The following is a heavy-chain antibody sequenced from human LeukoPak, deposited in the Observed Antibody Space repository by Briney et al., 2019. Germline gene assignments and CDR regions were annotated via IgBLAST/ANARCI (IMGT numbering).Heavy chain of an antibody. Sequence: GGSLRLSCAASGFTFSDYWMTWVRQVPGRGLEWVANIKQDGSDKYYVDSVEGRFTISRDNAKESLYLEMNNLRGEDTAVYYCARVGAWELQRVFEYWGQGTLVTVSS. V-gene: IGHV3-7*01. J-gene: IGHJ4*02. D-gene: IGHD1-26*01. CDR2: IKQDGSDK. CDR3: ARVGAWELQRVFEY. CDR1: GFTFSDYW.